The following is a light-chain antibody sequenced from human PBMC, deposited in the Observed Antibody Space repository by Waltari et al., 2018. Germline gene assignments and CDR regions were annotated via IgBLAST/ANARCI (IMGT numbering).Light chain of an antibody. V-gene: IGLV1-47*01. CDR1: RSDIGNNY. Sequence: QSVLTQPPSASGTPGQKVTMSCSGGRSDIGNNYVYWYQQLPGTTPKLPIYRNPQRPSGVPDRISASKSGTSASLAISGLRSEDEAIYYCASWDDRLGGVLFGGGTKLTVL. J-gene: IGLJ2*01. CDR3: ASWDDRLGGVL. CDR2: RNP.